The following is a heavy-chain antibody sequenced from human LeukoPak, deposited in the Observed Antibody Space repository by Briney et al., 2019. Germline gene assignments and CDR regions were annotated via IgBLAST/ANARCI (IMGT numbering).Heavy chain of an antibody. D-gene: IGHD1-26*01. CDR3: ARSLGVGSTLDY. J-gene: IGHJ4*02. Sequence: VASVNVSCKASGYTFTRNALHWVRQAPGQRLEWMGWINAGNGNTQYSQEFQGRVTFSRDTSASTAHMELSSPRSEDMAVYYCARSLGVGSTLDYWGQGTLVTVST. V-gene: IGHV1-3*03. CDR2: INAGNGNT. CDR1: GYTFTRNA.